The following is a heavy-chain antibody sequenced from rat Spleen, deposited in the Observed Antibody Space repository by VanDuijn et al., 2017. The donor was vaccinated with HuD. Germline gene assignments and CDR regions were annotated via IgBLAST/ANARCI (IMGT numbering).Heavy chain of an antibody. CDR2: IWGNGNT. Sequence: QVQLKESGPGLVQPSQTLSLICTVSGFSLISNSVHWVRQPPGKGLEWMGVIWGNGNTNYNSVFKSRLSISRDTSKSQVYLKMNSLQTEDTAIYFCTSPFRWFAYWGQGTLVTVSS. CDR1: GFSLISNS. J-gene: IGHJ3*01. CDR3: TSPFRWFAY. V-gene: IGHV2-13*01.